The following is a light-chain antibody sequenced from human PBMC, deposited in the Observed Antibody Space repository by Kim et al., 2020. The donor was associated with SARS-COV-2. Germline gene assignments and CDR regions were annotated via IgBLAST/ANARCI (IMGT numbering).Light chain of an antibody. CDR1: QGISSY. Sequence: SEGERETITGRASQGISSYLAWYQQKPGKAPKLLIYAASTLQSGVPSRFSGSGSGTDFTLTISSLQPEDFATYYCQQLNSYPITFGQGTRLEIK. CDR3: QQLNSYPIT. V-gene: IGKV1-9*01. J-gene: IGKJ5*01. CDR2: AAS.